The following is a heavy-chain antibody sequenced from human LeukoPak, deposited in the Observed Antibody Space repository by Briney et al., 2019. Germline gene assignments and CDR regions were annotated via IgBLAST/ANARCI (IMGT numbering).Heavy chain of an antibody. D-gene: IGHD4-17*01. Sequence: ASVKVSCKASGYTFTSYDIKWVRQATGQGLEWMGWMNPNSGNTGYAQKFQGRVTMTRNTSISTAYMELSSLRSEDTAVYYCARCPSGDDYYYYMDVWGKGTTVTVSS. CDR2: MNPNSGNT. CDR1: GYTFTSYD. V-gene: IGHV1-8*01. J-gene: IGHJ6*03. CDR3: ARCPSGDDYYYYMDV.